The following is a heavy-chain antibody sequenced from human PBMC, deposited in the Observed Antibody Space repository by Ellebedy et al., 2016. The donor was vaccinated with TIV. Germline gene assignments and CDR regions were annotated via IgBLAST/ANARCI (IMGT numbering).Heavy chain of an antibody. CDR3: ARGENTAMVLDY. J-gene: IGHJ4*02. V-gene: IGHV3-30-3*01. CDR1: GFTFSSYA. CDR2: ISYDGSNK. D-gene: IGHD5-18*01. Sequence: GESLKISCAASGFTFSSYAMHWVRQAPGKGLEWVAVISYDGSNKYYADSVKGRFTISRDNSKNTLYLQMNSLRAEDTAVYYCARGENTAMVLDYWGQGTLVTVSS.